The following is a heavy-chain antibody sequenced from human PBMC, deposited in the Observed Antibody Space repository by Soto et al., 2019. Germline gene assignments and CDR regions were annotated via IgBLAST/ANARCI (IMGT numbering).Heavy chain of an antibody. CDR1: GGPFSGYY. CDR2: INHSEST. D-gene: IGHD2-2*01. Sequence: LSLTCAVYGGPFSGYYWSWIRQPPGKGQKWIGEINHSESTNYNPSLKSRVTISVDTSKNQFSLNLRSLAAADTAVYYCAIFSPQHCSSTSCYVGRTFNDYWGQGTLVTVSS. CDR3: AIFSPQHCSSTSCYVGRTFNDY. V-gene: IGHV4-34*01. J-gene: IGHJ4*02.